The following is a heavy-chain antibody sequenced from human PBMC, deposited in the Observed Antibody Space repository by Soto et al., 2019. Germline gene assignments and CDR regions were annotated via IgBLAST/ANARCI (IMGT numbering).Heavy chain of an antibody. J-gene: IGHJ4*02. D-gene: IGHD5-12*01. Sequence: GGSLRLSCAASGFTFSSYGMHWVRQAPGKGLEWVAVIWYDGSNKYYADSVKGRFTISRDNSKNTLYLQMNSLRAEDTAVYYCARDQALLDIVATILDYWGQGTLVTVSS. V-gene: IGHV3-33*01. CDR3: ARDQALLDIVATILDY. CDR1: GFTFSSYG. CDR2: IWYDGSNK.